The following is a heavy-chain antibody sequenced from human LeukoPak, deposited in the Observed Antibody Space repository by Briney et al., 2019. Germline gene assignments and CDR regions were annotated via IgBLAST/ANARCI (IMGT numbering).Heavy chain of an antibody. D-gene: IGHD6-13*01. CDR1: GYTFSSYG. J-gene: IGHJ4*02. Sequence: GASVKVSCKASGYTFSSYGISRVRQAPGQGLEWMGWISAHNGNINYAQKLQGRVTMATDTSTSTAYMELRSLRSDDTAVYYCARDRVSYTNSWYYDYWGQGTLVTVSS. V-gene: IGHV1-18*01. CDR3: ARDRVSYTNSWYYDY. CDR2: ISAHNGNI.